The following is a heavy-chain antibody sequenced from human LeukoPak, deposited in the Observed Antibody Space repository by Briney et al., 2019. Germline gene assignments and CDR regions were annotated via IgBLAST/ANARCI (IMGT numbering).Heavy chain of an antibody. CDR1: GFTFSSYA. CDR3: ARESALGWGFYFDY. D-gene: IGHD7-27*01. CDR2: ISYDGSNK. Sequence: AGGSLRLSCAASGFTFSSYAMHWVRQAPGEGLEWVAVISYDGSNKYYADSVKGRFTISRDNSKNTLYLQMNSLRAEDTAVYYCARESALGWGFYFDYWGQGTLVTVSS. V-gene: IGHV3-30-3*01. J-gene: IGHJ4*02.